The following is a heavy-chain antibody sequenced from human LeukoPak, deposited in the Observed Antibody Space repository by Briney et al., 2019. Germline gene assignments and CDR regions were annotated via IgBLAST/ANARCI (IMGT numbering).Heavy chain of an antibody. CDR2: TSWDGGNI. D-gene: IGHD2-2*02. J-gene: IGHJ4*02. CDR3: AKAAIRYTTRWNNFDY. V-gene: IGHV3-43D*03. CDR1: GFTFDDYA. Sequence: AGGSLRLSCAASGFTFDDYAMHWVRQAPGKGLEWVSLTSWDGGNIYYADSMKGRFTISRDNSKNSLYLQMNSLRAEDSAFYYCAKAAIRYTTRWNNFDYWGQGTLVTVSS.